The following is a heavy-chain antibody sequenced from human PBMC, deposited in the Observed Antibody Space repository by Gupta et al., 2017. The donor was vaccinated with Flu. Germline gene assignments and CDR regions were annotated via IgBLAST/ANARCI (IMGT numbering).Heavy chain of an antibody. V-gene: IGHV4-34*01. CDR1: GGSFSGYY. D-gene: IGHD4-23*01. Sequence: QVQLQQWGAGLLKPSETLSLTCAVYGGSFSGYYWSWIRQPPGKGLEWIGEINHSGSTNYNPSLKSRVTISVDTSKNQFSLKLSSVTAADTAVYYCARVSEGSTVVTPAAGWFDPWGQVTLVTVSS. CDR2: INHSGST. CDR3: ARVSEGSTVVTPAAGWFDP. J-gene: IGHJ5*02.